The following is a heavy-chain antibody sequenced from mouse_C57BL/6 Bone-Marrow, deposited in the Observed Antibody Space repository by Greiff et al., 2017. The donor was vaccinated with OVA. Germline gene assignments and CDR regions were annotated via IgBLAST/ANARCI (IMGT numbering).Heavy chain of an antibody. V-gene: IGHV1-19*01. Sequence: DVQLQQSGPVLVKPGASVKMSCKASGYTFTDYYMNWVKQSHGKSLEWIGVINPYNGGTSYNQKFKGKATLTVDKSSSTAYMELNSLTSEDSAVYYCALDSSGPWFAYWGQGTLVTVSA. CDR2: INPYNGGT. CDR3: ALDSSGPWFAY. J-gene: IGHJ3*01. CDR1: GYTFTDYY. D-gene: IGHD3-2*02.